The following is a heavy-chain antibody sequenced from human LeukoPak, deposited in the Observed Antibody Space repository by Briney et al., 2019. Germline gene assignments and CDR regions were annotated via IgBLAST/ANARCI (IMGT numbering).Heavy chain of an antibody. Sequence: GASVKVSCKASGYTFTSYGITWVRQAPGQGLEWMGWISAYNGNTNYAEKFQGRVTMTTDTSTSTVYMELRSLRSDDTAVYYCARAHSYVGYYHMDVWGKGTTVTVSS. CDR1: GYTFTSYG. V-gene: IGHV1-18*01. CDR3: ARAHSYVGYYHMDV. CDR2: ISAYNGNT. J-gene: IGHJ6*03. D-gene: IGHD5-18*01.